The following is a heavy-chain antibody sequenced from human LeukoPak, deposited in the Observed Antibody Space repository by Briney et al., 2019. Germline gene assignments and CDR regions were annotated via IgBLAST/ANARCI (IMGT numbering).Heavy chain of an antibody. J-gene: IGHJ4*02. CDR3: ARDYGDYSDY. CDR1: GGTFSSYA. CDR2: IIPIFGTA. Sequence: ASVKDSCKASGGTFSSYAISWVRQAPGQGLEWMGRIIPIFGTANYAQKFQGRVTITTDESTSTAYMELSSLRSEDTAVYYCARDYGDYSDYWGQGTLVTVSS. D-gene: IGHD4-17*01. V-gene: IGHV1-69*05.